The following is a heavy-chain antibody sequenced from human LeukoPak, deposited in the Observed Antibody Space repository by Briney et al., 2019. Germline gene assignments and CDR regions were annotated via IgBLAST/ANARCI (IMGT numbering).Heavy chain of an antibody. V-gene: IGHV3-74*01. CDR1: GFTFSSYW. J-gene: IGHJ4*02. Sequence: GGSLRLSCAASGFTFSSYWMHWVRQAPGKGLVWVSRITADGSTTRYADSVKGRFTISRDNAKNTLYLQMNSLRAEDTAVYYCARYYGSGTYALDYWGQGTLVTVSS. D-gene: IGHD3-10*01. CDR2: ITADGSTT. CDR3: ARYYGSGTYALDY.